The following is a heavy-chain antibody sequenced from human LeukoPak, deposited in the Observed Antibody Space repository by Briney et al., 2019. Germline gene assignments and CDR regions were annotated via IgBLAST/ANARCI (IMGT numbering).Heavy chain of an antibody. Sequence: GGPVRLSCAASGFTCSIYAMSWVRQAPGKGLEGCAASSGSGGSTYYADSVKGRFTISRDNSKNTLYLQMNSLRAEDTAVYSCAKGGLYYYYGMDVWGQGTTVTVSS. CDR1: GFTCSIYA. CDR3: AKGGLYYYYGMDV. V-gene: IGHV3-23*01. CDR2: SSGSGGST. J-gene: IGHJ6*02.